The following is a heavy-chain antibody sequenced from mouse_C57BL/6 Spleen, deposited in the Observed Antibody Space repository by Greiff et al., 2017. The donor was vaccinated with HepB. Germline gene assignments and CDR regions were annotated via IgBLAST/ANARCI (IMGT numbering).Heavy chain of an antibody. V-gene: IGHV1-81*01. J-gene: IGHJ4*01. D-gene: IGHD2-5*01. CDR1: GYTFTSYG. CDR3: ARSCYSKDYYSMDY. CDR2: IYPRSGNT. Sequence: VQLQQSGAELARPGASVKLSCKASGYTFTSYGISWVKQRTGQGLEWIGEIYPRSGNTYYNEKFKGKATLTADKSSSTAYLELRRLTSEDSAVYFCARSCYSKDYYSMDYWGQGTSVTVSS.